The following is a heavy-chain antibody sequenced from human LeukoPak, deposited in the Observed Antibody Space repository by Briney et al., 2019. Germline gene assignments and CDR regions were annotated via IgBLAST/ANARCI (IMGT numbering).Heavy chain of an antibody. Sequence: GGSLRLSCAASGFTVSSNYMSWVRQAPGKGLEWVSVIYSGGSTYYADSVKGRFTISRDNSKNTLYLQMNSLRAEDTAVYYCARVSGGWDRNDAFDIWGQGTMVTVSS. V-gene: IGHV3-53*01. J-gene: IGHJ3*02. D-gene: IGHD1-26*01. CDR2: IYSGGST. CDR3: ARVSGGWDRNDAFDI. CDR1: GFTVSSNY.